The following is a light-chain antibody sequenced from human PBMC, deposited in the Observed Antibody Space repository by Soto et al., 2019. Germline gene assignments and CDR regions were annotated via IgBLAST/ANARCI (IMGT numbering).Light chain of an antibody. CDR1: SSNIGARYD. CDR3: QSYDSTLSGYV. Sequence: QSVLTQPPSVSGAPGQTVTISCTGSSSNIGARYDVHWYQQLPGTAPKLLIYGNINRPSGVPDRISGSKSDTSASLAITGLQAEDEADYYCQSYDSTLSGYVFGTGTKVTVL. J-gene: IGLJ1*01. CDR2: GNI. V-gene: IGLV1-40*01.